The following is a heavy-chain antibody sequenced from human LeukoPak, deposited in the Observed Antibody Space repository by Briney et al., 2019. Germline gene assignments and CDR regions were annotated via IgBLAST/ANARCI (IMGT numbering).Heavy chain of an antibody. Sequence: GASVKVSCKASGYAFTTSDINWVRQAPGQGLQWMGWMNSNSGNAVYAQKFQGRLTVTRDMSTSTVYMELSSLGSEDTAVYYCARDRGVLRYFDWLFEFDYWGQGTLVTVSS. V-gene: IGHV1-8*01. CDR1: GYAFTTSD. CDR3: ARDRGVLRYFDWLFEFDY. CDR2: MNSNSGNA. J-gene: IGHJ4*02. D-gene: IGHD3-9*01.